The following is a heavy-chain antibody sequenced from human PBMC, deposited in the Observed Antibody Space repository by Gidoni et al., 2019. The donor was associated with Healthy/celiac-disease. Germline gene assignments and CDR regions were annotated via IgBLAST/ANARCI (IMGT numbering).Heavy chain of an antibody. Sequence: RVTITRDTSASTAYMELSSLRSEDTAVYYCAKAGTGPAIDYWGQGTLVTVSS. D-gene: IGHD6-13*01. V-gene: IGHV1-3*01. J-gene: IGHJ4*02. CDR3: AKAGTGPAIDY.